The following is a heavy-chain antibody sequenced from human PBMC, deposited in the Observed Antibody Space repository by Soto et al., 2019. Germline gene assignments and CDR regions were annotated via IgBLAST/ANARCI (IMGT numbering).Heavy chain of an antibody. D-gene: IGHD6-6*01. CDR1: GYTFTSYY. CDR3: ARSSYSSSSEYYYGMDV. V-gene: IGHV1-46*01. Sequence: GASVKVSCKASGYTFTSYYMHWVRQAPGQGLEWMGIINPSGGSTNYAQKSQGRVTMTRDTSTSTVYMELSSLRSEDTAVYYCARSSYSSSSEYYYGMDVWGQGTTVTVSS. CDR2: INPSGGST. J-gene: IGHJ6*02.